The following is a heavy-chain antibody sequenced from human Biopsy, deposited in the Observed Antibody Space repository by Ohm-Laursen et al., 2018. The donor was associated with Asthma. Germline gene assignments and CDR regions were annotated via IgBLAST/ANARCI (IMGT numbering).Heavy chain of an antibody. CDR3: VKDTYKNSGGYYSFEV. Sequence: SLRLSCAASGFAFDSYAMSWARQAPGKGLEWVATIRPNNRGVDYVHSVRGRFTMSRDNSKNTLYLHMNSLRAEDTAVYYCVKDTYKNSGGYYSFEVWGQGTMVTVSS. CDR2: IRPNNRGV. V-gene: IGHV3-23*01. CDR1: GFAFDSYA. J-gene: IGHJ3*01. D-gene: IGHD3-22*01.